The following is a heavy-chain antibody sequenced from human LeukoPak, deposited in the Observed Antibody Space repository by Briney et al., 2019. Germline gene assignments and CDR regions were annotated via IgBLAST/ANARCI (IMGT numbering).Heavy chain of an antibody. J-gene: IGHJ4*02. Sequence: APVKVSCTASGYTFTSYGISWVRQAPGQGLEWMGWISAYNGNTNYAQKLQGRVTMTTDTSTSTAYMELRSLRSDDTAVYYCARDNWNYKIDYWGQGTLVTVSS. CDR2: ISAYNGNT. D-gene: IGHD1-7*01. CDR1: GYTFTSYG. CDR3: ARDNWNYKIDY. V-gene: IGHV1-18*01.